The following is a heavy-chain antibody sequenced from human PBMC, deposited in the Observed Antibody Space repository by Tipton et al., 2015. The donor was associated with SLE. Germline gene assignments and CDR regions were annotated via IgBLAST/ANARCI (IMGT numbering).Heavy chain of an antibody. CDR1: GGSFSGYY. Sequence: TLSLTCAVYGGSFSGYYWSWIRQPPGKGLEWIGEINHSGSTNYNPSLKSRVTISVDTSKNQFSLKLSSVTAADTAVYYCARGGEYGSSWYPRYYDYMDVWGKGTTVTVSS. CDR2: INHSGST. CDR3: ARGGEYGSSWYPRYYDYMDV. V-gene: IGHV4-34*01. J-gene: IGHJ6*03. D-gene: IGHD6-13*01.